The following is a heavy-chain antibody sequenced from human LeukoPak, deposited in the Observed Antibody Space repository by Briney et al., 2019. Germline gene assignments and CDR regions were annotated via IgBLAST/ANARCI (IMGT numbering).Heavy chain of an antibody. D-gene: IGHD4-11*01. CDR3: ATSSNYYYLDY. Sequence: PSGTLSLTCTVSRGSISRGGYQWHWIRQRPGEGLEWIGFIYSTGVTDYNPSLKSRFSLSVDTSDNQFSLRVTSVTVADTAVYFCATSSNYYYLDYWGQGMLVTVSP. CDR2: IYSTGVT. CDR1: RGSISRGGYQ. J-gene: IGHJ4*02. V-gene: IGHV4-31*03.